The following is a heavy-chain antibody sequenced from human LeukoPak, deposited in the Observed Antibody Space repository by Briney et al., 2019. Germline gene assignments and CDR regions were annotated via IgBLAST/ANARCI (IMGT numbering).Heavy chain of an antibody. CDR2: IYYSGST. V-gene: IGHV4-59*01. CDR3: ARRRTGISHRAFDI. J-gene: IGHJ3*02. Sequence: SETLSLTCTVSGGSISSYYWSWIRQPPGKGLEWIGYIYYSGSTNYNPSLKSRVTISVDTSKNQFSLKLSSVTAADTAVYYCARRRTGISHRAFDIWGQGTMVTVSS. CDR1: GGSISSYY. D-gene: IGHD2-21*01.